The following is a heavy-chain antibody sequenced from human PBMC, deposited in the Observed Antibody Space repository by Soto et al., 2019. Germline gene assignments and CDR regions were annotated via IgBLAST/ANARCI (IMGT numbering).Heavy chain of an antibody. CDR3: ARDFAYFDS. V-gene: IGHV4-61*01. Sequence: QVQLQESGPGLVKPSETLALTCTVSGGSFKSGSYSWSWIRQPPGKGLEWIGYVYHTGRTSYNPPLKSRVSISMDTSKHQFSLNLDSVTAADTAVYFFARDFAYFDSWGQGTLVTVSS. J-gene: IGHJ4*02. CDR2: VYHTGRT. CDR1: GGSFKSGSYS. D-gene: IGHD3-3*01.